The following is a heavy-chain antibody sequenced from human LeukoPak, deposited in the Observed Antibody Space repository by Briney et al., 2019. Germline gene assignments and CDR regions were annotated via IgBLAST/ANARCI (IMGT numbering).Heavy chain of an antibody. CDR1: GGSISSYY. V-gene: IGHV4-59*08. J-gene: IGHJ4*02. D-gene: IGHD3-16*02. CDR2: VYYSGST. CDR3: ARQGDYRYPFDS. Sequence: SETLSLTCTVSGGSISSYYWSWIRQSPGKGLEWIGYVYYSGSTNYNPSLKGRVTISVGTSKSQFSLKLTSVTAADTAVYYCARQGDYRYPFDSWGQGTLVTVSS.